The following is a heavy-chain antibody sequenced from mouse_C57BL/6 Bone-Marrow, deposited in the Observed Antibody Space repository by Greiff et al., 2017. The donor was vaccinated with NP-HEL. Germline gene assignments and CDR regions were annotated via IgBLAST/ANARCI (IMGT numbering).Heavy chain of an antibody. D-gene: IGHD1-1*01. J-gene: IGHJ4*01. CDR3: ARHRLLFYYAMDY. V-gene: IGHV5-6*01. CDR1: GFTFSSYG. CDR2: ISSGGSYT. Sequence: EVMLVESGGDLVKPGGSLKLSCAASGFTFSSYGMSWVRQTPDKRLEWVATISSGGSYTYYPDRVKGRFTIPRDNAKNTLYLQMSSLKSEDTAMYYCARHRLLFYYAMDYWGQGTSVTVSS.